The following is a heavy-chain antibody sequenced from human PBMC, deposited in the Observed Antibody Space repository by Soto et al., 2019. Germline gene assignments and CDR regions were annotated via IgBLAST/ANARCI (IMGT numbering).Heavy chain of an antibody. J-gene: IGHJ4*02. CDR2: INGNTGST. D-gene: IGHD1-26*01. CDR1: GNFCRKDG. CDR3: GRDGDQWDQRYLDY. Sequence: QVQLVQSGAEVKKPGASVKVSCKTPGNFCRKDGISGVRQAPGQGLEWMGWINGNTGSTNYAQKFRGRVTMTTDTSTGMVYMELSRLTSDDTAIYYCGRDGDQWDQRYLDYWGQGTPVTV. V-gene: IGHV1-18*01.